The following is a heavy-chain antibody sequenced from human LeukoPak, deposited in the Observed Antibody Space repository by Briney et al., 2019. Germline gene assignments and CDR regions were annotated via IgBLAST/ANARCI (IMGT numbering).Heavy chain of an antibody. CDR2: INPNTGGT. V-gene: IGHV1-2*02. D-gene: IGHD5-18*01. Sequence: ASVKVSCKASGYTFTGYYIHWVRQAPGQGLEWMGWINPNTGGTNYAQKFQGRVTMTRDTSISTAYMELSRLRSDDTAVYYCARPRAFSYGQMYYFDYWGQGALVTVSS. J-gene: IGHJ4*02. CDR1: GYTFTGYY. CDR3: ARPRAFSYGQMYYFDY.